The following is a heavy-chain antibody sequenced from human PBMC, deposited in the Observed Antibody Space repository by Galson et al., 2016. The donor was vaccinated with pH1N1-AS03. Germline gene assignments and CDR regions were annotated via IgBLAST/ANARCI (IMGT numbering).Heavy chain of an antibody. Sequence: SVKVSCKVSGYTLTELPMHWVRQGPGKGLEWMGGFDPEDGEAIYAQKFQGRVTLTVDTSTDTAYMEVSRLKSEDTAVYYCATGLSVAGTPYEYYGMDVWGQGTTVTVSS. V-gene: IGHV1-24*01. CDR1: GYTLTELP. CDR3: ATGLSVAGTPYEYYGMDV. J-gene: IGHJ6*02. D-gene: IGHD6-19*01. CDR2: FDPEDGEA.